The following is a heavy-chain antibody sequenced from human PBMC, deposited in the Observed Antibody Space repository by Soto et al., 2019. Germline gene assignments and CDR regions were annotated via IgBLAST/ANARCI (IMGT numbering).Heavy chain of an antibody. CDR3: ARGGDSSYYDSSGYPAAFDI. V-gene: IGHV3-74*01. J-gene: IGHJ3*02. CDR1: GFTFSSYW. D-gene: IGHD3-22*01. CDR2: INRYGSST. Sequence: EVQLVESGGGLVQPGGSQRLSCEGSGFTFSSYWMHWVRQAPGKGLVWVSRINRYGSSTSYADSVKGRFTISRDNAKNTVYLQMSSLRAEDTAVYDCARGGDSSYYDSSGYPAAFDIWGQGTMVTVSS.